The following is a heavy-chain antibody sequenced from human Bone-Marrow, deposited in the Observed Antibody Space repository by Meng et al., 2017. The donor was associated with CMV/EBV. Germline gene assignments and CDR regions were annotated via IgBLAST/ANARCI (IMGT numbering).Heavy chain of an antibody. V-gene: IGHV3-9*03. Sequence: GGSLRLSCSASGFTFDDYAMHWVRQAPGKGLEWVSGISWNSGSIGYADSVKGRFTISRDNAKNSLYLQMNSLRAEDMAVYYCAKSAVGGNYYYYGMDVWGQGTTVTVSS. CDR1: GFTFDDYA. CDR2: ISWNSGSI. J-gene: IGHJ6*02. CDR3: AKSAVGGNYYYYGMDV. D-gene: IGHD1-26*01.